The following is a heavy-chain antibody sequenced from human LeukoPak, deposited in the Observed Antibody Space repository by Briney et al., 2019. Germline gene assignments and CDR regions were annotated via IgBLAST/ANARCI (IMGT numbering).Heavy chain of an antibody. Sequence: GGSLRLSCAASGFTFSSHAMHWVRQAPGKGLEWVAVISYDGSNKYYADSVKGRFTISRDNSKNTLYLQMNSLRAEDTAVYYCARTSYYDILTGPFDWGQGTLVTVSS. V-gene: IGHV3-30*04. D-gene: IGHD3-9*01. J-gene: IGHJ4*02. CDR1: GFTFSSHA. CDR2: ISYDGSNK. CDR3: ARTSYYDILTGPFD.